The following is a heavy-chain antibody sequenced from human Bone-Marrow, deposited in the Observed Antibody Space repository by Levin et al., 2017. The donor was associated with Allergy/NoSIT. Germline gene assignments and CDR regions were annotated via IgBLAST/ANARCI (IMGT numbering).Heavy chain of an antibody. CDR2: MFHTGTT. D-gene: IGHD2-15*01. CDR3: ATCGCSGGSCHLGGDY. Sequence: SETLSLTCVVSEYSISSGHYWGWIRQSPGKGLQWIGNMFHTGTTYYTPSLKDRVTISLDTSKNAVYLKMKSVTAADTAKYYCATCGCSGGSCHLGGDYWGQGILVTVSS. CDR1: EYSISSGHY. J-gene: IGHJ4*02. V-gene: IGHV4-38-2*01.